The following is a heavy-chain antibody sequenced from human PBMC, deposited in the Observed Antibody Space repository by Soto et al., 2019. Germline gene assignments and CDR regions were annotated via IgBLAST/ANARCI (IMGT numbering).Heavy chain of an antibody. J-gene: IGHJ4*02. D-gene: IGHD3-22*01. Sequence: EVQLVESGGGLVQPGGSLRLSCAASGFTFSSYWMHWVRQAPGKGLVWVSRINIDGITSYADSVKGRFTISRDTAKNTMYLQMNTLGAGDTAVYYCARGDGDNYDGHGYLARHWGQGTLVTVSS. CDR1: GFTFSSYW. CDR2: INIDGIT. V-gene: IGHV3-74*01. CDR3: ARGDGDNYDGHGYLARH.